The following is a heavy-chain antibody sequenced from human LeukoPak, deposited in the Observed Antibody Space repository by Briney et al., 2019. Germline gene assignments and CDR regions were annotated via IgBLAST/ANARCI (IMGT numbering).Heavy chain of an antibody. J-gene: IGHJ4*02. CDR1: GGSISSSSYY. CDR3: ARIEWFGELFFDY. D-gene: IGHD3-10*01. V-gene: IGHV4-39*07. Sequence: PSETLSLTCTVSGGSISSSSYYWGWIRQPPGKGLEWIGSIYYSGSTYYNPSLKSRVTISVDTSKNQFSLKLSSVTAADTAVYYCARIEWFGELFFDYWGQGTLVTVSS. CDR2: IYYSGST.